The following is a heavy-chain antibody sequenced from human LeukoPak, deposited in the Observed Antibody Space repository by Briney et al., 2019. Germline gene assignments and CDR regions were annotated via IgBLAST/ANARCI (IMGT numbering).Heavy chain of an antibody. CDR1: GGSISSSSYY. Sequence: SETLPLTCTVSGGSISSSSYYWGWIRQPPGKGLEWIGEINHSGSTNYNPSLKSRVTISVDTSKNQFSLKLSSVTAADTAVYYCARGYYFDYWGQGTLVTVSS. CDR3: ARGYYFDY. CDR2: INHSGST. J-gene: IGHJ4*02. V-gene: IGHV4-39*07.